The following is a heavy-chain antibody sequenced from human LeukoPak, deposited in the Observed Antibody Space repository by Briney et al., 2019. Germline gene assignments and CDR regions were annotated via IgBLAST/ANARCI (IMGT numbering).Heavy chain of an antibody. J-gene: IGHJ4*02. CDR1: GFTFSSYG. CDR2: IRYDGNNK. D-gene: IGHD1-26*01. V-gene: IGHV3-30*02. Sequence: PGGSLRLSCAASGFTFSSYGMHWVRQAPGKGPEWVTFIRYDGNNKYYADSVKGRFTISRDNSKNTLYLQMNSLRAEDTAVYYCAKKAQAQGWELLSIDYWGQGTLVTVSS. CDR3: AKKAQAQGWELLSIDY.